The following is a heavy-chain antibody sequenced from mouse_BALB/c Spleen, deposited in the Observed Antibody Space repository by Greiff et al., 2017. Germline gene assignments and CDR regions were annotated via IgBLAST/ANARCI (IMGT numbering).Heavy chain of an antibody. CDR2: INPYNDGT. D-gene: IGHD1-1*02. V-gene: IGHV1-14*01. CDR3: ARWGLGSYGRERYFDY. J-gene: IGHJ2*01. CDR1: GYTFTSYV. Sequence: VQLQQSGPELVKPGASVKMSCKASGYTFTSYVMHWVKQKPGQGLEWIGYINPYNDGTKYNEKFKGKATLTSDKSSSTAYMELSSLTSEDSAVYYCARWGLGSYGRERYFDYWGQGTTLTVSS.